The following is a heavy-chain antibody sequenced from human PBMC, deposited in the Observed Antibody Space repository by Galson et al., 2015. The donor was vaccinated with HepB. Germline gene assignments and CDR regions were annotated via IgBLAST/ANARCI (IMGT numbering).Heavy chain of an antibody. Sequence: SETLSLTCAVYGGSLSGYYWSWIRQPPGRGLEWVGEINHSGSTNYNPSLKSRVTISVDTSKNQFSLKSRSVTAADTAVYYCARSGIRFLETVYGMDVWGQGSLVIVFS. D-gene: IGHD3-3*01. CDR1: GGSLSGYY. J-gene: IGHJ6*02. CDR2: INHSGST. V-gene: IGHV4-34*01. CDR3: ARSGIRFLETVYGMDV.